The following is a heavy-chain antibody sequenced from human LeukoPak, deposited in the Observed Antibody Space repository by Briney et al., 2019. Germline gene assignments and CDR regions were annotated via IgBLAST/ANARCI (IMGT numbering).Heavy chain of an antibody. CDR1: GVMFPSYW. D-gene: IGHD3-10*01. CDR3: ARGGSRYFHN. CDR2: IYSDGST. Sequence: GGSLRLSCAASGVMFPSYWMTWVRQAPGKGLEWVSVIYSDGSTYYADSVKGRFTISRDNSKNTLYLQMNSLRAEDTAVYYCARGGSRYFHNWGQGTLVTVSP. J-gene: IGHJ4*02. V-gene: IGHV3-66*01.